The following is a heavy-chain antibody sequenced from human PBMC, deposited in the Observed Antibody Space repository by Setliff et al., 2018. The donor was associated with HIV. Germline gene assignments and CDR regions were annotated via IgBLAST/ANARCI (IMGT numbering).Heavy chain of an antibody. J-gene: IGHJ3*02. CDR3: ARPTTGLGGGAAFDI. V-gene: IGHV4-31*03. CDR2: IYYSGST. Sequence: SETLSLTCTVSGVSISSGGYYWSWIRQHPGKGLEWIGYIYYSGSTYYNPSLKSRVTISVDTSKNQFSLRLNSVTAADTAVYYCARPTTGLGGGAAFDIWGQGTMVTVSS. CDR1: GVSISSGGYY. D-gene: IGHD2-8*01.